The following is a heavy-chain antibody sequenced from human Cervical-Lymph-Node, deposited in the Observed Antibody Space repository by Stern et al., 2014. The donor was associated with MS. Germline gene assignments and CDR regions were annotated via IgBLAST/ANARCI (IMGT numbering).Heavy chain of an antibody. D-gene: IGHD6-19*01. V-gene: IGHV1-69*01. CDR2: IITIFGTA. Sequence: QVQLVQSGAEVKKPGSSVKVSCKASGGTFSSYAISWVRQAPGQGLEWMGGIITIFGTANYAQKFQGRVTITADESTSTAYMELSSLRSEDTAVYYCARDCKAVAGTYYYYGMDVWGQGTTVTVSS. CDR3: ARDCKAVAGTYYYYGMDV. J-gene: IGHJ6*02. CDR1: GGTFSSYA.